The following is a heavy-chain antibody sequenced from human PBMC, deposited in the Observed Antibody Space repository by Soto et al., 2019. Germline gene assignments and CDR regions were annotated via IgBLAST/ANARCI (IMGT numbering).Heavy chain of an antibody. J-gene: IGHJ4*02. Sequence: PGGSLRLSCVASGFTFSSYAMSWVRQAPGKGLEWVSIISGTGTRTYNADSVKGRVSISRDNSKNTLHLRMNSLRAEDTAVYYCARGRITIFGVEESYFDFWGLGTLVTVSS. D-gene: IGHD3-3*01. CDR2: ISGTGTRT. CDR1: GFTFSSYA. CDR3: ARGRITIFGVEESYFDF. V-gene: IGHV3-23*01.